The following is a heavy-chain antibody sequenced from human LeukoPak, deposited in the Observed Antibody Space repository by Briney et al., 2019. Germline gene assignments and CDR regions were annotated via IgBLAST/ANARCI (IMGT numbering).Heavy chain of an antibody. D-gene: IGHD6-13*01. V-gene: IGHV3-33*01. CDR1: GFTFSSYA. J-gene: IGHJ4*02. Sequence: GGSLRLSCTASGFTFSSYAMHWVRQAPGKGLEWVAVIWYDGSNKYYADSVKGRFTISRDNSKNTLYLQMNSLRAEDTAVYYCARGQSSSWPFDYWGQGTLVTVSS. CDR2: IWYDGSNK. CDR3: ARGQSSSWPFDY.